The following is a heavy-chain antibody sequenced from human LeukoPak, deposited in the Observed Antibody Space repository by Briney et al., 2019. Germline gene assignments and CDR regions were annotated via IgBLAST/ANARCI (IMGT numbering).Heavy chain of an antibody. D-gene: IGHD4-23*01. CDR1: GYSISSGYY. J-gene: IGHJ6*03. Sequence: SETLSLTCTVSGYSISSGYYWGWIRQPPGKGLEWIGSIYHSGSTYYNPSLKSRVTISVDTSKNQFSLKLTSVTAADTAVYYCARHWAPVGYMDVWGKGTTVTISS. CDR2: IYHSGST. CDR3: ARHWAPVGYMDV. V-gene: IGHV4-38-2*02.